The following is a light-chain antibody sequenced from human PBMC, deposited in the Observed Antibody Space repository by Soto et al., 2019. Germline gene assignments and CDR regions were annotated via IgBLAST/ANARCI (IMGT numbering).Light chain of an antibody. CDR3: QHYGGMWT. J-gene: IGKJ1*01. CDR2: DAS. Sequence: DIQMTQSPSTLSASLGDRVTITCRASQSITNRLAWYQQKPGKAPKVLIYDASNLEYGVPSRFSGSGFGTEFILTISSLQPDDFATYWCQHYGGMWTFGQGTKVDIK. V-gene: IGKV1-5*01. CDR1: QSITNR.